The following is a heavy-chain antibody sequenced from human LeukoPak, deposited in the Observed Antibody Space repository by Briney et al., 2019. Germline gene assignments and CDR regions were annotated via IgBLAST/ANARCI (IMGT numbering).Heavy chain of an antibody. J-gene: IGHJ4*02. CDR2: IYYSGST. CDR3: ARDPGIAVAGFDH. V-gene: IGHV4-39*02. CDR1: GGSISSSSYY. D-gene: IGHD6-19*01. Sequence: PSETLSLTCTVSGGSISSSSYYWGWIRQPPGKGLEWIGSIYYSGSTYYNPSLKSRVTISVDTSKNQFSLKLSSVTAADTAVYYCARDPGIAVAGFDHWGQGTLVTVSS.